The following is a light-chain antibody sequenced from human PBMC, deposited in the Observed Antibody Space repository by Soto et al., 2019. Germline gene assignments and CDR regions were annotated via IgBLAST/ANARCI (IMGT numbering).Light chain of an antibody. J-gene: IGKJ1*01. CDR3: QQSYSSPGT. V-gene: IGKV1-5*03. CDR1: QSISSW. Sequence: DIQMTQSPSTLSASVGDRVTITCRASQSISSWLAWYQQKPGKAPKLLIYKASSLHSGVPSRFSGTSSGTDFTLTISSLQPEDFATYFCQQSYSSPGTFGQGTKVDIK. CDR2: KAS.